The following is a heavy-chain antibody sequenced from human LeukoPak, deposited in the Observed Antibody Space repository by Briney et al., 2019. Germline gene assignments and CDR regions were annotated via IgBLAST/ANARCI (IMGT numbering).Heavy chain of an antibody. V-gene: IGHV4-59*01. CDR1: GGSFSGYY. J-gene: IGHJ4*02. CDR3: ARVGTYGSGSYLSWLDY. CDR2: IYYSGST. Sequence: PSETLSLTCAVYGGSFSGYYWSWIRQPPGKGLEWIGYIYYSGSTNYNPSLKSRVTISVDTSKNQFSLKLCSVTAADTAVYYCARVGTYGSGSYLSWLDYWGQGTLVTVSS. D-gene: IGHD3-10*01.